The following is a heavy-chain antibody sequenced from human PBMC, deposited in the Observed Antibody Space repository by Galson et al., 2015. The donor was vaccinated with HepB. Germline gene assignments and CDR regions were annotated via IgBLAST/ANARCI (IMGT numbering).Heavy chain of an antibody. CDR1: GFTFNSYA. D-gene: IGHD3-10*01. CDR2: VTSGGDNT. CDR3: VTTVRGINY. Sequence: SLRLSCAASGFTFNSYAMAWVRQAPGKGLEWVSVVTSGGDNTFYADSVTGRVIVSRDKSRNTLYLQTSSLRADDTAVYYCVTTVRGINYWGQGTLLTVSS. J-gene: IGHJ4*02. V-gene: IGHV3-23*01.